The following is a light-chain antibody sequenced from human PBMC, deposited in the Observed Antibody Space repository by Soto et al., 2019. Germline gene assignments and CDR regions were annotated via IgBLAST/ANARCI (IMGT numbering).Light chain of an antibody. J-gene: IGLJ2*01. CDR2: DVS. CDR1: SSDVGGYNY. V-gene: IGLV2-14*01. CDR3: SSYTISSPHVV. Sequence: QSALTQAASVSGSPGQSITISCTGTSSDVGGYNYVSWYQRHPGKAPKLMIYDVSNRPSGVSNRFSGSKSGNTASLTISGLQAEDEADYYCSSYTISSPHVVFGGGTKLTVL.